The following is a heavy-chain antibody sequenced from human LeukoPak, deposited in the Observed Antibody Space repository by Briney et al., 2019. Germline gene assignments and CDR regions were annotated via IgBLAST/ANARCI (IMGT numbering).Heavy chain of an antibody. CDR1: GYTFTSYG. D-gene: IGHD2/OR15-2a*01. V-gene: IGHV1-18*01. Sequence: VKVACKASGYTFTSYGISWVRQAPGQGLEWMGWISAYNGNTNYAQKLQGRVTMTTDTSTSTAYMELRSLRSDDTAVYYCARGPIRLGLTMPDAFDIWGQGTMVTVSS. CDR3: ARGPIRLGLTMPDAFDI. J-gene: IGHJ3*02. CDR2: ISAYNGNT.